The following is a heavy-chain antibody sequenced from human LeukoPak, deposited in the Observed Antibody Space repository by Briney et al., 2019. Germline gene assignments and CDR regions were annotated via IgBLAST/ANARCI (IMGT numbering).Heavy chain of an antibody. D-gene: IGHD2-15*01. Sequence: GASVKVSCKASGYTFIAYYIQWVRQAPGQGLEWMGWINPNTGGTKNAQKFQGRVTMTRDTSITTAYMELGRLTSDDKAVYYCARRYCSGGSCYPDYWGQGTLVTVSS. CDR3: ARRYCSGGSCYPDY. CDR1: GYTFIAYY. V-gene: IGHV1-2*02. CDR2: INPNTGGT. J-gene: IGHJ4*02.